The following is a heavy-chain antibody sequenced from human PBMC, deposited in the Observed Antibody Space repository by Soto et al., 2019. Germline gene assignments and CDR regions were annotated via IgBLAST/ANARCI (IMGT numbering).Heavy chain of an antibody. J-gene: IGHJ6*02. V-gene: IGHV1-69*01. CDR2: IIPIFGTA. D-gene: IGHD3-3*01. CDR3: ARDWGIFGVVNYYYYGMDV. CDR1: GGTFSSYA. Sequence: QVQLVQSGAEVKKPGSSVKVSCKASGGTFSSYAISWVRQAPGQGLEWMGGIIPIFGTANYAQKFQGRVTITADESTSTAYMELSSLRSEDTAVYYCARDWGIFGVVNYYYYGMDVWGQGTTVTVSS.